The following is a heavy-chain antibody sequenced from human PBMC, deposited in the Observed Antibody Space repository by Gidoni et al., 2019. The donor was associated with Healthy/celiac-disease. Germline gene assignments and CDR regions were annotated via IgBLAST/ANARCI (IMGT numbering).Heavy chain of an antibody. Sequence: QLQLQESGPGLVKPSETLSLTCTVSGGSISSSSYYWGWIRQPPGKGLEWMGSIYYSGSTYYNPFLKSRVTISVDTSKNQFSLKLSSVTAADTAVYYCASPSSSSKASRSYYYGMDVWGQGTTVTVSS. V-gene: IGHV4-39*01. D-gene: IGHD6-6*01. CDR3: ASPSSSSKASRSYYYGMDV. CDR2: IYYSGST. J-gene: IGHJ6*02. CDR1: GGSISSSSYY.